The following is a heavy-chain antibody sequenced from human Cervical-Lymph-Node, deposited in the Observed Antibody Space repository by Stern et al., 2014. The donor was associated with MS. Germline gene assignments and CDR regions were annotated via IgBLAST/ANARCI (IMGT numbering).Heavy chain of an antibody. D-gene: IGHD6-13*01. J-gene: IGHJ5*02. CDR1: GGTFSKFP. Sequence: VQLVESGAEVTKPGSSVKVSCKASGGTFSKFPSSWVRQAPGQGIEWMGGIFPCFGPPRYAQECRGRVTITADVSTSTVYMELSSLRSDDTAVYYCALSSETSDRWYSLGYDLWGQGTLVTVSS. V-gene: IGHV1-69*01. CDR2: IFPCFGPP. CDR3: ALSSETSDRWYSLGYDL.